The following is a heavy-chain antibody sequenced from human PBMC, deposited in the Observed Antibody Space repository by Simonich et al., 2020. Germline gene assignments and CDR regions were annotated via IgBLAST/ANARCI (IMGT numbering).Heavy chain of an antibody. CDR2: IYYSGST. CDR3: ARHDRWLQFYFDY. Sequence: QVQLQESGPGLVKPSETLSLTCTVSGGSISSYYWSWIRQPPGKGLEWIGYIYYSGSTNYNPALKSRVTISVDTSKNQFSLKLSSLTAADTAVYYCARHDRWLQFYFDYWGQGTLVTVSS. J-gene: IGHJ4*02. V-gene: IGHV4-59*08. CDR1: GGSISSYY. D-gene: IGHD5-12*01.